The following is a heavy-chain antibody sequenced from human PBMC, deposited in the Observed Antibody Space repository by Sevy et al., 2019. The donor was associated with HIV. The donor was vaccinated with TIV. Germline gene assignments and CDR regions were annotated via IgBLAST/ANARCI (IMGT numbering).Heavy chain of an antibody. Sequence: GESLKISCAASGFTFSTYNMNWVRQAPGKGLEWVSSITFSSNYIYYADSVKGRFTISRDNAKNSLYLQMNSLRAEDTAVYYCARSWEQQLHDAFDIWGQWTLVTVSS. V-gene: IGHV3-21*01. D-gene: IGHD6-13*01. CDR3: ARSWEQQLHDAFDI. CDR2: ITFSSNYI. CDR1: GFTFSTYN. J-gene: IGHJ3*02.